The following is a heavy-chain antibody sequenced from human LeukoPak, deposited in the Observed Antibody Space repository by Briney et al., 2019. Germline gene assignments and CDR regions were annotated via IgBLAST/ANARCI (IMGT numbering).Heavy chain of an antibody. V-gene: IGHV3-23*01. D-gene: IGHD6-13*01. CDR2: ISGSGDST. Sequence: GGSLRLSCAASGFTFISYAMTWVRQARGKWLEWVSFISGSGDSTYYADSVKGRFTISRDNSKNTLYLQMNSLRAEDTAVYYCAKETSNWYGEGPGVWGKGTTVTVSS. CDR3: AKETSNWYGEGPGV. J-gene: IGHJ6*04. CDR1: GFTFISYA.